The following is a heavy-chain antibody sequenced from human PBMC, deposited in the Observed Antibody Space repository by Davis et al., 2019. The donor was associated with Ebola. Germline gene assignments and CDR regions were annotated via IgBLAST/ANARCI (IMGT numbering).Heavy chain of an antibody. V-gene: IGHV1-69*04. CDR3: ARGSRRDLTMIVVNYYYGMDV. D-gene: IGHD3-22*01. J-gene: IGHJ6*02. CDR1: GGTFSSYA. CDR2: IIPILGIA. Sequence: SVKVSCKASGGTFSSYAISWVRQAPGQGLEWMGRIIPILGIANYAQKFQGRVTITADKSTSTVYMELSSLRSEDTAVYYCARGSRRDLTMIVVNYYYGMDVWGQGTTVTVSS.